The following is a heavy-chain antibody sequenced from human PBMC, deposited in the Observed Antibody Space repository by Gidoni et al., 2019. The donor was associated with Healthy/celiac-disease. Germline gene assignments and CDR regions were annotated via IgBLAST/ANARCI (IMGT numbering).Heavy chain of an antibody. CDR1: GFTVSSNY. CDR2: IYSGGST. CDR3: ASCYGSGTCYYYYGMDV. D-gene: IGHD3-10*01. V-gene: IGHV3-66*01. J-gene: IGHJ6*02. Sequence: EVQLVASGGGLVQPGGSLRLSGAASGFTVSSNYMSWVRQAPGKGLEWVSVIYSGGSTYYADSVKGRFTISRDNSKITLYLQMNSLRAEDTAVYYCASCYGSGTCYYYYGMDVWGQGTTVTVSS.